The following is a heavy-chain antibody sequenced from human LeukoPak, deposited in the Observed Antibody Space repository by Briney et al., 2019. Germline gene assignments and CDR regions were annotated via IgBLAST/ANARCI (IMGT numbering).Heavy chain of an antibody. D-gene: IGHD4-23*01. J-gene: IGHJ3*02. CDR3: ARGPNTVGNYRAFDI. V-gene: IGHV4-30-4*01. CDR1: GGSISSGDYY. Sequence: SQTLSLTCTVSGGSISSGDYYWSWIRQPPGKGLEWIGYIYYSGSTYYNPSLKSRVTISFDTSESQVSLHLTSVTAADTAIYYCARGPNTVGNYRAFDIWGQGTMVTVSS. CDR2: IYYSGST.